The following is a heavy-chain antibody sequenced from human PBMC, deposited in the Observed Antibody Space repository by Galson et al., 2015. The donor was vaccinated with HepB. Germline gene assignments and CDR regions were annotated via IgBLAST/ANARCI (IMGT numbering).Heavy chain of an antibody. D-gene: IGHD2-15*01. CDR3: ARDRVAATTRDWYFDL. CDR1: GYTFTNFA. Sequence: SVKVSCKASGYTFTNFAMHWARQAPGQRLEWMGWINAGAGNTKYSQKFQGRVTITRDRSASTAYMELSSLQSEDTAVYYCARDRVAATTRDWYFDLWGRGTQVTVSS. J-gene: IGHJ2*01. CDR2: INAGAGNT. V-gene: IGHV1-3*01.